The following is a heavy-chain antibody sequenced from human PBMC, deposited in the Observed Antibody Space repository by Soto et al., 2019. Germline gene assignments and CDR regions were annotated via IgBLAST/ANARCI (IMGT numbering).Heavy chain of an antibody. Sequence: QVQLVQSGAEVKKPGASVKVSCKASGYTFTSYGISWVRQAPGQGLEWMGRISGYNGNSNYAQNLQGRITMTTDTSTSTAYMELRSLRSDDTAVYYCAREDIQDIVVVVVAPEGLGYWGQGTLVTVSS. D-gene: IGHD2-15*01. CDR1: GYTFTSYG. J-gene: IGHJ4*02. CDR2: ISGYNGNS. V-gene: IGHV1-18*01. CDR3: AREDIQDIVVVVVAPEGLGY.